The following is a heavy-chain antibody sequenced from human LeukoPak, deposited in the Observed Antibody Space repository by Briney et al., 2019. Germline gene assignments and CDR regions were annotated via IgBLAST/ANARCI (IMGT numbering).Heavy chain of an antibody. D-gene: IGHD2-15*01. Sequence: ASVTVSCKASGGTFSSYAFSWVRQAPAQGLEWMGGIIPIFGTANYAQKFEGRVTITADESTSTAYMELSSLRSEDTAVYYCARARCSEGSCRDRGELYYGMDVWGKGTTGTVSS. CDR1: GGTFSSYA. J-gene: IGHJ6*04. CDR2: IIPIFGTA. V-gene: IGHV1-69*13. CDR3: ARARCSEGSCRDRGELYYGMDV.